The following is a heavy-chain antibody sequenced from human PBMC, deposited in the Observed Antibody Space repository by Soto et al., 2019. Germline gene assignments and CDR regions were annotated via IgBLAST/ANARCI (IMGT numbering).Heavy chain of an antibody. CDR2: IYYSGST. Sequence: KTSETLSLTCTVSGGSISSGDYYWSWIRQPPGKGLEWIGCIYYSGSTYYNPSLKSRVTISVDTSKNQFSLKLSSVTAADTAVYYCARVTSVRGVITDDYWGQGTLVTVSS. J-gene: IGHJ4*02. CDR1: GGSISSGDYY. D-gene: IGHD3-10*01. CDR3: ARVTSVRGVITDDY. V-gene: IGHV4-30-4*01.